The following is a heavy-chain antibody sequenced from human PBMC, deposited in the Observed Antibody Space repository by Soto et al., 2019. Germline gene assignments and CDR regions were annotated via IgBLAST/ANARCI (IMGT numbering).Heavy chain of an antibody. J-gene: IGHJ3*01. Sequence: DVQLVESGGGLIQPGGSLRLSCAAFGLTVSGKKYLAWVRQAPGKGLEWLSGLYDVDGTYYADSVKGRFTVSRDSSKSVVYLQLNSLRPDDTAVYFCASWRLQDHAYDLWGLGTTVTVSS. CDR2: LYDVDGT. CDR3: ASWRLQDHAYDL. CDR1: GLTVSGKKY. V-gene: IGHV3-53*01. D-gene: IGHD2-21*02.